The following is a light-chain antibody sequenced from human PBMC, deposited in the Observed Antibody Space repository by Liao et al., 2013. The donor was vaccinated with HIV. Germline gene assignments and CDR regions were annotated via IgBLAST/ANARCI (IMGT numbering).Light chain of an antibody. CDR1: DWVDKR. J-gene: IGLJ3*02. CDR2: DHS. CDR3: QAWDSSSWV. V-gene: IGLV3-1*01. Sequence: SYELTQPPSVSVSPGQTANITCSGGDWVDKRASWYQQRPGQSPVLIIYDHSKRPSGIPERFSGSTSGSTATLTISGTQALDEADYYCQAWDSSSWVFGGGTTLTVL.